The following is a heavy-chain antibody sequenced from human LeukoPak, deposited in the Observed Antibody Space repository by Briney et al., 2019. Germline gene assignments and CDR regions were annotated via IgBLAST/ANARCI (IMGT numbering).Heavy chain of an antibody. CDR3: ARPKAAGGRSWFDP. J-gene: IGHJ5*02. CDR2: IYPGDSDN. V-gene: IGHV5-51*01. Sequence: GESLKISCKASGYSFTSYWIGWVRQMPGKGLEWMGIIYPGDSDNRYSPSFKGQVTISVDKSISTAYLQWSSLKASDTATYYCARPKAAGGRSWFDPWGQGTLVTVSS. D-gene: IGHD6-13*01. CDR1: GYSFTSYW.